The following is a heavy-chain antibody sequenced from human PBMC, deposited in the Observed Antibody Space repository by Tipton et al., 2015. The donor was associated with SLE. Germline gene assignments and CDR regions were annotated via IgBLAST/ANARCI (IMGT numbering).Heavy chain of an antibody. V-gene: IGHV3-21*04. CDR3: ARPGGVYYFYYGMDV. D-gene: IGHD2-8*02. CDR1: GFTFSSYS. Sequence: SLRLSCAASGFTFSSYSMNWVRQAPGKGLEWVSSISSSSSYIYYADSVKGRFTISRDNTKNSLYLQMNSLRAEDTAVYYCARPGGVYYFYYGMDVWGQGTTVTVSS. J-gene: IGHJ6*02. CDR2: ISSSSSYI.